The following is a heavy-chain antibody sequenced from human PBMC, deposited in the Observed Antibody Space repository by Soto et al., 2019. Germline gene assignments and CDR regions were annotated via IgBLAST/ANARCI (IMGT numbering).Heavy chain of an antibody. CDR2: IYPGDSDT. D-gene: IGHD6-13*01. Sequence: GESLKISCKGSGYSFTSYWIGWVRQMPGKGLEWMGIIYPGDSDTRYSPSFQGQVTISADKSISTAYLQWSSLKASDTAMYYCARRRRVRSSSWYDIDYWGQGTLVTVSS. CDR3: ARRRRVRSSSWYDIDY. J-gene: IGHJ4*02. CDR1: GYSFTSYW. V-gene: IGHV5-51*01.